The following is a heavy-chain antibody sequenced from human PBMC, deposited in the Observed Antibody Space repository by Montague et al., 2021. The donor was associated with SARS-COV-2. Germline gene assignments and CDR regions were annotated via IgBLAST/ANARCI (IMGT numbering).Heavy chain of an antibody. CDR3: ASGGYSSAWNGLHCFDP. CDR2: IYTSAST. Sequence: TLSLTCTVSIGSISSGSYYWSWQRQPAGLGLEWIGRIYTSASTNYNLSLKSSVTISADTSKNQFSLKLSSVTAADTAVYYCASGGYSSAWNGLHCFDPWGQGTLVTVSS. J-gene: IGHJ5*01. D-gene: IGHD6-25*01. V-gene: IGHV4-61*02. CDR1: IGSISSGSYY.